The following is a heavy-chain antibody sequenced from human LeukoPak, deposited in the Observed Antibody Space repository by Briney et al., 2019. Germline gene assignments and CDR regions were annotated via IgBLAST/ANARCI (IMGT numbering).Heavy chain of an antibody. D-gene: IGHD6-19*01. V-gene: IGHV4-4*07. Sequence: PSGTLCLTCTASGFSFSSYYWSWIRQPAGKGLEWVARIYISGSTKYNPYVKSRLTMLIDTSRNQLSLKLRYVTAGETDVYYCERDNGYTSGWGPPFDYWGQGTLVTVSS. J-gene: IGHJ4*02. CDR2: IYISGST. CDR1: GFSFSSYY. CDR3: ERDNGYTSGWGPPFDY.